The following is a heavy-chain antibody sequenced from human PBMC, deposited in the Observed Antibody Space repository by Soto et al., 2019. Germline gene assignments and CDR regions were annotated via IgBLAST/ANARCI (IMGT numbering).Heavy chain of an antibody. CDR2: INTANGTT. V-gene: IGHV1-3*04. J-gene: IGHJ4*02. CDR1: GYIFTNYP. CDR3: ASNAFDY. Sequence: QVQFLQSGAEVKKPGASVKVSCKTSGYIFTNYPIHWVRQAPGRGLEWVAWINTANGTTRYSPRLQGRVSLRTDTSASTAYMDLTSLRFDDTAVYYCASNAFDYWGQGTLVAV.